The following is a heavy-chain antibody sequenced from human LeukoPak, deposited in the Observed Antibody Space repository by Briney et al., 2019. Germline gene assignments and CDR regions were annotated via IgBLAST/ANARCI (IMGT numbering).Heavy chain of an antibody. CDR2: IYRSGST. D-gene: IGHD2-2*01. CDR1: GYSISSGYY. J-gene: IGHJ3*02. V-gene: IGHV4-38-2*01. Sequence: PSETLSLTCAVSGYSISSGYYWGWIRQPPGRGLEFIASIYRSGSTYQNPSLKSRVTISLDMSRNQFSLKLDSLTAADTAVYFCVTQVVPAAIPDAFDIWGQGTVVTVFS. CDR3: VTQVVPAAIPDAFDI.